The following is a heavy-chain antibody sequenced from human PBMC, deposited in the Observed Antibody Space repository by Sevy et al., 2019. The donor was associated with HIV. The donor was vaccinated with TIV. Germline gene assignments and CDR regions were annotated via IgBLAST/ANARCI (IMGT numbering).Heavy chain of an antibody. CDR1: GFTFNNAW. Sequence: GGSLRLSCAASGFTFNNAWMSWVRQAPGKGLEWVGRIKSKTDGGTTDYAAPVKGRFTISRDDSKNTLLLQMNSLQSEDTAVYCCATDRDYGDYAGGFDSWGQGTLVTVSS. CDR3: ATDRDYGDYAGGFDS. V-gene: IGHV3-15*01. D-gene: IGHD4-17*01. J-gene: IGHJ4*02. CDR2: IKSKTDGGTT.